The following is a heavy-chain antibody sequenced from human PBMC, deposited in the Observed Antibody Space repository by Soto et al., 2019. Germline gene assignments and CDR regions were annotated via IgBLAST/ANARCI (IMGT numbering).Heavy chain of an antibody. Sequence: QVQLQQWGAGLLKPSDTLSLTCGVYGGSFSAYYWNWIRQPPGKGLEWIGEINHSGSTNYNPSLKSRVTMSADTSKNQVSLKLSSVTAADTAVYYCARGLVYCSGTTCRRYSDYWGQGTLVTVSP. CDR3: ARGLVYCSGTTCRRYSDY. CDR2: INHSGST. CDR1: GGSFSAYY. J-gene: IGHJ4*02. V-gene: IGHV4-34*01. D-gene: IGHD2-2*01.